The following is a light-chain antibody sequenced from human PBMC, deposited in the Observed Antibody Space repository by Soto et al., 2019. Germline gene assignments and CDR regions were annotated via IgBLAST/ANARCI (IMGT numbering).Light chain of an antibody. V-gene: IGKV3-20*01. CDR1: QSVSSSY. CDR2: GAS. Sequence: EIVLTQSPGTLSLSPGERATLSCRASQSVSSSYLAWCQQKPGQAPRLLIHGASRRATGIPDRFSGSGSGTDFTLTITRLEPEDSALYYCQQYGSSAITFGQGTRLEI. J-gene: IGKJ5*01. CDR3: QQYGSSAIT.